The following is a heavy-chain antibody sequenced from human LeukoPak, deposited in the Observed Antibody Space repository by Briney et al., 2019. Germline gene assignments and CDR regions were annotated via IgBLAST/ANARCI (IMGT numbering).Heavy chain of an antibody. V-gene: IGHV5-10-1*01. CDR2: IDPSDSYT. Sequence: GESLKISCKGSGYSFTSYWISWVRQMPGKGLEWMGRIDPSDSYTNYSPSFQGHVTISADKSISTAYLQWSSLKASDTAMYYCARHRGSIAAAGTPFDYRGQGTLVTVSS. J-gene: IGHJ4*02. D-gene: IGHD6-13*01. CDR3: ARHRGSIAAAGTPFDY. CDR1: GYSFTSYW.